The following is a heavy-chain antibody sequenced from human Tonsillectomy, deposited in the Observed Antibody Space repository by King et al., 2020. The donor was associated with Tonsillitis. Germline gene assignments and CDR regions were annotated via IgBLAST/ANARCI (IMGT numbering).Heavy chain of an antibody. CDR3: AREIMWLVYWDY. D-gene: IGHD6-19*01. J-gene: IGHJ4*02. CDR2: INPGGGST. CDR1: GYSFNNYY. Sequence: VQLVESGAEVKKPGASVKVSCKASGYSFNNYYMHWVRQAPGQGLEWMGIINPGGGSTTYAQKFQGRVTMTSDTSTSTVYMEMSSLRSEDTAVYYCAREIMWLVYWDYWDQGTLVTVSS. V-gene: IGHV1-46*02.